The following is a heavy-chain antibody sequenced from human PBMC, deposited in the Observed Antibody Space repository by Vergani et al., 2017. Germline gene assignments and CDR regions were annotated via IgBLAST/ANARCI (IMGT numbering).Heavy chain of an antibody. CDR2: IYPGDSDT. D-gene: IGHD2-15*01. CDR1: GYSFTSYW. CDR3: ARVGYCSGGSCYSGLTESDD. J-gene: IGHJ4*02. Sequence: EVQLVQSGAEVKKPGESLKISCKGSGYSFTSYWIGWVRQMPGKGLECMGIIYPGDSDTRYSPSFQGQVTISADKSISTAYLQWSSLKASDTAMYYCARVGYCSGGSCYSGLTESDDWGQGTLVTVSS. V-gene: IGHV5-51*01.